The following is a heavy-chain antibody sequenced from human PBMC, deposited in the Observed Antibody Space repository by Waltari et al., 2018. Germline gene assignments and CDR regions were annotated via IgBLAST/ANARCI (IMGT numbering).Heavy chain of an antibody. CDR2: IFITGNT. CDR3: ARALPTTQLYDSGASDALHI. J-gene: IGHJ3*02. CDR1: GGSITTGNYF. Sequence: QVQLQESGPGLVKPSQTLSLTCTVSGGSITTGNYFWSWIRQPAGTGLEWIGRIFITGNTNYNPSLKRRGSISIDSSKNQFSLNLRSVTAADTAVYYCARALPTTQLYDSGASDALHIWGQGTMVTVSS. V-gene: IGHV4-61*02. D-gene: IGHD3-22*01.